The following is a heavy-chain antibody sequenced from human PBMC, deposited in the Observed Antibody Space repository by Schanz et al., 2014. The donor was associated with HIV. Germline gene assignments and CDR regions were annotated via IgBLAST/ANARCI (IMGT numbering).Heavy chain of an antibody. V-gene: IGHV3-9*01. CDR2: ISWDSDII. Sequence: EVQLVESGGGLAQPGRSLRLSCAASGFTFDDYAMHWVRQAPGKGLEWVSSISWDSDIIGYADSVKGRFTISRDNAKNSLYLQMNSLRAEDTAVYYCARKSDFKNWGQGTLVIVSS. CDR1: GFTFDDYA. J-gene: IGHJ4*02. D-gene: IGHD2-21*02. CDR3: ARKSDFKN.